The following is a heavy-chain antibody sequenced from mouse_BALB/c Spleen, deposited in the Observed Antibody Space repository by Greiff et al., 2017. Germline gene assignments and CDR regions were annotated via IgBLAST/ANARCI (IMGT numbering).Heavy chain of an antibody. Sequence: VQLQQPGAELVKPGASVKLSCKASGYTFTSYWMHWVKQRPGQGLEWIGEINPSNGRTNYNEKFKSKATLTVDKSSSTAYMQLSSLTSEDSAVYYCASYDYDVWGQGTTLTVSS. CDR1: GYTFTSYW. J-gene: IGHJ2*01. CDR3: ASYDYDV. CDR2: INPSNGRT. V-gene: IGHV1S81*02. D-gene: IGHD2-4*01.